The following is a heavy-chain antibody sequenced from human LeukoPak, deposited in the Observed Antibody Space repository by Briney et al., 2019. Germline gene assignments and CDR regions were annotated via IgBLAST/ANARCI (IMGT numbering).Heavy chain of an antibody. CDR2: IIPIFGTA. D-gene: IGHD6-6*01. J-gene: IGHJ6*02. V-gene: IGHV1-69*13. CDR1: GGTFSSYA. CDR3: ARLPLRSIAVGYYGMDV. Sequence: SVKVSCKASGGTFSSYAISWVRQAPGQGLEWMGGIIPIFGTANYPQKFQGRVTITADESTSTAYMELSSLRSEDTAVYYCARLPLRSIAVGYYGMDVWGQGTTVTVSS.